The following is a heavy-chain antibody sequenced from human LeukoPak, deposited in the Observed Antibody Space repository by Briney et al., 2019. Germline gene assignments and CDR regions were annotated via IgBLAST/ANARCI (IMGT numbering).Heavy chain of an antibody. CDR3: ARDWDGGYYYYYYMDV. D-gene: IGHD1-26*01. CDR1: GFTFSSYS. V-gene: IGHV3-48*04. CDR2: ISSSSSTI. J-gene: IGHJ6*03. Sequence: GGSLRLSCAASGFTFSSYSMNWVRQAPGKGLEWVSYISSSSSTIYYADSVKGRFTISRDNAKNSLYLQMNSLRAEDTAVYYCARDWDGGYYYYYYMDVWGKGTTVTVSS.